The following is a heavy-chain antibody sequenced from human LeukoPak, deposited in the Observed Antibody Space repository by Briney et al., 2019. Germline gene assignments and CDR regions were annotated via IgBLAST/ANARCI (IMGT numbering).Heavy chain of an antibody. CDR3: ATVEYSSPANDY. CDR2: VDPEDGET. Sequence: ASVKVSCKASGYTFIDYYMHWVQQAPGKGLEWMGRVDPEDGETIYAEKFQGRVTITADTSTDTTYMELSSLRSEDTAVYYCATVEYSSPANDYWGQGTLVTVSS. CDR1: GYTFIDYY. V-gene: IGHV1-69-2*01. D-gene: IGHD6-6*01. J-gene: IGHJ4*02.